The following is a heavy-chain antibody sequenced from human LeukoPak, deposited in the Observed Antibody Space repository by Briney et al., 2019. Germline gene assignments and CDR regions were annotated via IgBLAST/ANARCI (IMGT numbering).Heavy chain of an antibody. CDR2: IYPGDSDT. J-gene: IGHJ4*02. CDR1: GYSFTSYW. CDR3: ARFTRSSSSGSSWYYFDY. Sequence: GESLKISCKGSGYSFTSYWIGWVRQMPGKGLEWMGIIYPGDSDTRYSPSFQGQVTISADKSISTAYLQWSSLKASDTAMYYCARFTRSSSSGSSWYYFDYWGQGTLVTVSS. V-gene: IGHV5-51*01. D-gene: IGHD6-13*01.